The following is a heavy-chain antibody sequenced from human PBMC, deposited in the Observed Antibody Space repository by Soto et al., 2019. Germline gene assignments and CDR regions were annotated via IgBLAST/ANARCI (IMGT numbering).Heavy chain of an antibody. CDR1: DGNITSTTYF. CDR2: IYSSGKT. V-gene: IGHV4-39*01. Sequence: ETKSLTCTLSDGNITSTTYFWTWISQPPGRGLEWVGSIYSSGKTHYNPSLKNRVTISVDRSKNQFSLQMTSVTAADTAVYYGAKNLPRTGRFDYWGQGTFVTVSS. J-gene: IGHJ4*02. CDR3: AKNLPRTGRFDY.